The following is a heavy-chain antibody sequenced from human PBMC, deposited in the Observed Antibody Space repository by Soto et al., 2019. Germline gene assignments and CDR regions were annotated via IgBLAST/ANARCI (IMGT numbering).Heavy chain of an antibody. D-gene: IGHD3-10*01. J-gene: IGHJ4*02. CDR2: INSDASHT. Sequence: GGSLRLSCAASGFTFSTYWMHWIRQVPGKGLEWVSRINSDASHTYYADSVRGRFAISRDNSKKTLYLQMSSLTAEDSAIYYCARGSTDSYPGSRIFDFWGRGTLVTVSS. CDR1: GFTFSTYW. V-gene: IGHV3-74*01. CDR3: ARGSTDSYPGSRIFDF.